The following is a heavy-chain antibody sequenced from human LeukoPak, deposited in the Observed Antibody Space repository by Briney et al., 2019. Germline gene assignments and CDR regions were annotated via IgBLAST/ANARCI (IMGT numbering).Heavy chain of an antibody. CDR3: VAGNYYYYGMDV. D-gene: IGHD6-19*01. J-gene: IGHJ6*02. V-gene: IGHV1-8*01. CDR2: MNPNSGNT. CDR1: GYTFTSYD. Sequence: ASVKVSCKASGYTFTSYDINWVRQATGQGLEWMGWMNPNSGNTGYAQKFQGRVTMTRNTSISTAYMELSSLRSEDTAVYYAVAGNYYYYGMDVWGQGTTVTVSS.